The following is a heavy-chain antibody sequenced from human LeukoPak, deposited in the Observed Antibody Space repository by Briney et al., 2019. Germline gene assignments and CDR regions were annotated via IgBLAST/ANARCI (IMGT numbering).Heavy chain of an antibody. CDR1: GFTFSSYS. Sequence: GGSLRLSCAASGFTFSSYSMNWVRQAPGKGLEWVSSISSSSSSYIYYADSVKGRFTISRDNAKNSLYLQMNSLRAEDTAVYYCARVGVAVAGTGVDYWGQGTLVTVSS. D-gene: IGHD6-19*01. V-gene: IGHV3-21*01. CDR3: ARVGVAVAGTGVDY. J-gene: IGHJ4*02. CDR2: ISSSSSSYI.